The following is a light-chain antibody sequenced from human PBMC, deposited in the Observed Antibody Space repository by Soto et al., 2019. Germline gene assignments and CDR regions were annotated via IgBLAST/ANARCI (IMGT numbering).Light chain of an antibody. CDR3: QQYTNWPPRWT. Sequence: EVVMTQSPATLSVSPGERATLSCRASQSISISYVAWHQQKPGQAPRLLIYGASARATGVPDRFSGSGSGTEFTLTISSLQSEDVAIYYCQQYTNWPPRWTFGQGTKVEIK. CDR1: QSISIS. J-gene: IGKJ1*01. CDR2: GAS. V-gene: IGKV3-15*01.